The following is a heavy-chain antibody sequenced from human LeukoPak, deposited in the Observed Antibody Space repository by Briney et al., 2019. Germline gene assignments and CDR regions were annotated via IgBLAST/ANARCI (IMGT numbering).Heavy chain of an antibody. CDR2: VFRDGST. CDR3: ARSLSVAGIDY. V-gene: IGHV4-38-2*01. CDR1: GYSISSGRY. Sequence: PSETLSLTCGVSGYSISSGRYWAWIRQPPGKGLEWLGSVFRDGSTYYSSSLKGRLTISVDTSKNQFSLNVRSVTAADSAIYYCARSLSVAGIDYWGQGTRVTVST. D-gene: IGHD2-21*01. J-gene: IGHJ4*02.